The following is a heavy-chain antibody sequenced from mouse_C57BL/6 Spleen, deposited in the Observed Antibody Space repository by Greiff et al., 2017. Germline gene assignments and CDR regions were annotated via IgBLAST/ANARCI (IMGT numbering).Heavy chain of an antibody. D-gene: IGHD1-1*01. V-gene: IGHV1-69*01. J-gene: IGHJ3*01. Sequence: QVQLQQPGAELVMPGASVKLSCKASGYTFTSYWMHWVKQRPGQGLEWIGEIDPSDSYTNYNKKFKGKSTLTVDKSSSTAYMQRSSLTSEDSAVYYCARGLTTVVATGSYWGQGTLVTVSA. CDR2: IDPSDSYT. CDR3: ARGLTTVVATGSY. CDR1: GYTFTSYW.